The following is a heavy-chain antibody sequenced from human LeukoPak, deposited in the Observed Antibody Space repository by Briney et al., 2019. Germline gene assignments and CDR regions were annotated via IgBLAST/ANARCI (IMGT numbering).Heavy chain of an antibody. J-gene: IGHJ6*04. CDR3: ARAPGYGSSWYVVDV. V-gene: IGHV1-18*04. CDR2: ISAYNGNT. CDR1: GYTFTSYG. Sequence: ASVKVSCKASGYTFTSYGISWVRQAPGQGLEWMGWISAYNGNTNYAQKLQGRVTMTTDTSTSTAYMELRSLRSDDTAVYYCARAPGYGSSWYVVDVWGKGTTVTVSS. D-gene: IGHD6-13*01.